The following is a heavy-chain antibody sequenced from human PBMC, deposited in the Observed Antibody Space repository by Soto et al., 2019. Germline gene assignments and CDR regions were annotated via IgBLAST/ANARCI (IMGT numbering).Heavy chain of an antibody. CDR1: GGSISSYY. V-gene: IGHV4-59*01. CDR3: ARSIGAATAKPYYFDS. Sequence: SETLSLTCTVSGGSISSYYWSWIRQPPGKGLEWIGYIFYGGSTNSNPSLKSRVTISIDTSKNQFSLKLSSVTAADTAVYYCARSIGAATAKPYYFDSWGQGTLVTVSS. D-gene: IGHD6-13*01. CDR2: IFYGGST. J-gene: IGHJ4*02.